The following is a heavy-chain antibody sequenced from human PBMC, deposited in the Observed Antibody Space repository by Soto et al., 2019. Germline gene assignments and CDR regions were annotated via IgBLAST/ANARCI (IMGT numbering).Heavy chain of an antibody. D-gene: IGHD1-1*01. J-gene: IGHJ4*02. CDR3: ARGDWSSGY. Sequence: EVKLVESGGKLVQPGGSLRLSCAASGFTFSAYGMNWVRQAPGKGLEWVSYISNAASSKYYADSVKGRFTVSRDNAKGSLYLQMDNLRAEDTAVYYCARGDWSSGYWGQGTLVTVSS. CDR1: GFTFSAYG. V-gene: IGHV3-48*01. CDR2: ISNAASSK.